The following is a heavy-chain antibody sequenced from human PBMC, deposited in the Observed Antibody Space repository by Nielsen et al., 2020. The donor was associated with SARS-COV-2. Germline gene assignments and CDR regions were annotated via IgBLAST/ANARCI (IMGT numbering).Heavy chain of an antibody. V-gene: IGHV3-21*01. Sequence: GESLKISCAASGFTFSSYSMNWVRQAPGKGLEWVSSISSSSSYIYYADSVKGRFTISRDNAKNSLYLQMNSLRAEDTAVYYCARGEYYDFWSGYYTQYYYGMDVWGQGTTVTVSS. D-gene: IGHD3-3*01. CDR1: GFTFSSYS. CDR2: ISSSSSYI. J-gene: IGHJ6*02. CDR3: ARGEYYDFWSGYYTQYYYGMDV.